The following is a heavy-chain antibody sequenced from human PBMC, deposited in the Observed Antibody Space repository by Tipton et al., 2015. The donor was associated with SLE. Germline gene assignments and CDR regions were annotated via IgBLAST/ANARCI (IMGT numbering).Heavy chain of an antibody. CDR3: ARGPDGHAIRITMVRGEFGP. CDR1: GYTFTSYY. Sequence: QVQLVQSGAEVKKPGASVKVSCKASGYTFTSYYMHWVRQAPGQGLEWMGIINPSGGSTSYAQKFQGRVTMTRDTSTSTVYMELSSLRSEDTAVYYCARGPDGHAIRITMVRGEFGPWGQGTLVTVSS. CDR2: INPSGGST. J-gene: IGHJ5*02. D-gene: IGHD3-10*01. V-gene: IGHV1-46*03.